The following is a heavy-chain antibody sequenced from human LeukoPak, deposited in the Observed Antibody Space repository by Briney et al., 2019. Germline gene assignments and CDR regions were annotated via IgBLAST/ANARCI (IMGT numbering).Heavy chain of an antibody. CDR3: ARLSYHAIVGVVDP. V-gene: IGHV4-39*01. CDR1: GGSISSSGYY. CDR2: LYGSGST. D-gene: IGHD2-21*01. Sequence: SETLSLTCSVSGGSISSSGYYWVWIRQPPGKGLEWIASLYGSGSTYYNPSLRSRVSIAADLSKNQFSLWLNSVTAADTAVYYCARLSYHAIVGVVDPWGQGTLVTVSS. J-gene: IGHJ5*02.